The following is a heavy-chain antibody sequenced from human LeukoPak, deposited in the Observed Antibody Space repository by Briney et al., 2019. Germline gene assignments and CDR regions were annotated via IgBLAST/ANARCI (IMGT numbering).Heavy chain of an antibody. CDR2: IWYDGSNK. J-gene: IGHJ6*04. CDR3: ARDGGSGWYRLDYYYYYGMDV. CDR1: GFTFSSYG. D-gene: IGHD6-19*01. V-gene: IGHV3-33*01. Sequence: SGRSLRLSCAASGFTFSSYGMHWVRQAPGKGLEGVAVIWYDGSNKYYADSVKGRFTISRDNSKNTLYLQMNSLRAEDTAVYYCARDGGSGWYRLDYYYYYGMDVWGKGTTVTVSS.